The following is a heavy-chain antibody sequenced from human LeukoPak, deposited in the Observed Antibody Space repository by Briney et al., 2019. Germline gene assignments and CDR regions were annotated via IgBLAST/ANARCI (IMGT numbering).Heavy chain of an antibody. D-gene: IGHD5-18*01. CDR2: IYYSGST. V-gene: IGHV4-31*03. J-gene: IGHJ4*02. CDR3: ATVDTAMPYYFDY. CDR1: GGSISSDGYY. Sequence: SQTLSLTCTVSGGSISSDGYYWSWIRQHPGKGLEWIGYIYYSGSTYYNPSLKSRVTISVDTSKNQFSLKLSSVTAADTAVYYCATVDTAMPYYFDYWGQGTLVTVSS.